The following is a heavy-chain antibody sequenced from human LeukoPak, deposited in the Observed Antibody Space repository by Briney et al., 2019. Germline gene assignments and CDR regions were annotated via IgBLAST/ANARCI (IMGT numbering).Heavy chain of an antibody. Sequence: SETLSLTCTVSGGSISSGFYYWSWIRQPPGKGLEWIGYIYYSGSTNYNPSLKSRVTISVDTSKNQFSLKLSSVTAADTAVYYCARIKRGGWKDAFDIWGQGTMVTVSS. CDR1: GGSISSGFYY. CDR2: IYYSGST. J-gene: IGHJ3*02. V-gene: IGHV4-61*01. CDR3: ARIKRGGWKDAFDI. D-gene: IGHD3-16*01.